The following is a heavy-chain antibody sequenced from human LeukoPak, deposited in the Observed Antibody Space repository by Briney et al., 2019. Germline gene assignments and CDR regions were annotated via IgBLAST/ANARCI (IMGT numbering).Heavy chain of an antibody. CDR1: GFTFSSYN. V-gene: IGHV3-21*04. D-gene: IGHD5-18*01. CDR2: ISSSSSYI. CDR3: AKERIVGGYRYGPFDH. Sequence: PGGSLRLSCAASGFTFSSYNMNWVRQAPGKGLEWVSSISSSSSYIYYADSVKGRFTISRDNAKNSLYLQMNSLRAEDTALYYCAKERIVGGYRYGPFDHWGQGTLVTVSS. J-gene: IGHJ4*02.